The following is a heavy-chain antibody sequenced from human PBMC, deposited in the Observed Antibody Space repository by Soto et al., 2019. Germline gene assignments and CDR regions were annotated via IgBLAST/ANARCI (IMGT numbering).Heavy chain of an antibody. CDR3: AADRYGSGSFWFDP. CDR1: GFTFTSSA. V-gene: IGHV1-58*01. CDR2: IVVGSGNT. D-gene: IGHD3-10*01. J-gene: IGHJ5*02. Sequence: SVKVSCKASGFTFTSSAVQWVRQARGQRLEWIGWIVVGSGNTNYAQKFQERVTITRDMSTSTAYMELSSLRSEDTAVYYCAADRYGSGSFWFDPWGQGILVTVYS.